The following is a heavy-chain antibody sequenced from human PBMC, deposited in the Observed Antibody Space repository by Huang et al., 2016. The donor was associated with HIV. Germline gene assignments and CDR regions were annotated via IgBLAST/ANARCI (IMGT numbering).Heavy chain of an antibody. Sequence: QVHLQQWGAGLLKSAETLSLTCAVYGGSLSGYYWSWLRQTPGKGLEWIGEINHLGSPNYNPSLKSRVSLSMDGSKKQLPLKWRSISHADTAVYSFARDATKNPRGWFDPWRQGTLVNVSS. CDR1: GGSLSGYY. CDR2: INHLGSP. CDR3: ARDATKNPRGWFDP. J-gene: IGHJ5*02. V-gene: IGHV4-34*02. D-gene: IGHD3-10*01.